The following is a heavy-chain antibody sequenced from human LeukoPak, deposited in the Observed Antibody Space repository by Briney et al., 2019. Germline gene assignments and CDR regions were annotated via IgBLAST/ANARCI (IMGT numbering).Heavy chain of an antibody. CDR3: ARGRYYDILTGYHEAFDI. CDR1: GGSFSGYY. D-gene: IGHD3-9*01. Sequence: PSETLSLTCAVYGGSFSGYYWSWLRQPPGKGLEWIGEINHSGSTNYNPSLKSRVTISVDTSKNQFSLKLSSVTAADTAVYYCARGRYYDILTGYHEAFDIWGQGTMVTVSS. CDR2: INHSGST. V-gene: IGHV4-34*01. J-gene: IGHJ3*02.